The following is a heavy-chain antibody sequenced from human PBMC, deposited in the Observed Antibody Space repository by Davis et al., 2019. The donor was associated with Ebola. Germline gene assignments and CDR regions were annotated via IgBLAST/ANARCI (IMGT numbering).Heavy chain of an antibody. J-gene: IGHJ4*02. CDR2: INPSSGSA. D-gene: IGHD2-2*03. CDR1: RYTFTSYY. CDR3: ARSLGGYCDTTTCYDY. Sequence: ASVKVSCKASRYTFTSYYMHWVRQAPGQGLEWMGIINPSSGSASYAQMFQGRVTMTRDTSTSTVYMELSSLRSEDTAVYYCARSLGGYCDTTTCYDYWGQGTLVTVSS. V-gene: IGHV1-46*01.